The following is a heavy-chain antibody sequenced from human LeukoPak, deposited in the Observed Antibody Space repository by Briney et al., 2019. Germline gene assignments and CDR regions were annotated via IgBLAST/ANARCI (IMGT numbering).Heavy chain of an antibody. CDR2: ISGSGGST. Sequence: GGSLRLSCAASGFTFSSYAMSWVRQAPGKGLEWVSAISGSGGSTYYADSVKGRFTISRDNSRNTLYLQMNSLRAEDTAVYYCAKSYDYLTGYSSIDYWGQGTLVTVSS. CDR1: GFTFSSYA. CDR3: AKSYDYLTGYSSIDY. V-gene: IGHV3-23*01. D-gene: IGHD3-9*01. J-gene: IGHJ4*02.